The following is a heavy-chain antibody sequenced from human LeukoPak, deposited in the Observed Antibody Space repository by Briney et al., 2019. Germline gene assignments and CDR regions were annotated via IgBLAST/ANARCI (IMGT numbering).Heavy chain of an antibody. CDR3: AKPLYGSGGSCFDY. J-gene: IGHJ4*02. CDR2: ISYGGSNT. D-gene: IGHD2-15*01. V-gene: IGHV3-30*18. CDR1: GFSFSTYG. Sequence: GGSLRLSCTASGFSFSTYGMSWVRQAPGKGLEWVAVISYGGSNTYYADSVKGRFTISRDNSKNTLYLQMNSLRAEDTAVYYCAKPLYGSGGSCFDYWGQGTLVTVSS.